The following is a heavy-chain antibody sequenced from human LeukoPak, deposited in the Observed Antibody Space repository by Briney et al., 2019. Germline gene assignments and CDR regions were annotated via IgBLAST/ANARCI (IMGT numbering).Heavy chain of an antibody. V-gene: IGHV4-59*01. CDR3: ARRAWYFDL. J-gene: IGHJ2*01. CDR2: IYYSGST. Sequence: SETLSLTCTVSGGSISSYYWSWIRQPPGKGLEWIGHIYYSGSTNYNPSLKSRVTISVDTSKNQFSLKLSSVTAADTAVYYCARRAWYFDLWGRGTLVTVSS. CDR1: GGSISSYY.